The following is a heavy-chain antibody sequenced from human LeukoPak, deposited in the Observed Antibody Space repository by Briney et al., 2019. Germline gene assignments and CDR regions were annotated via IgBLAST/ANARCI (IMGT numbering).Heavy chain of an antibody. CDR3: AKGGYSYGYVFYYYYMDV. Sequence: ARSLRLSCAASGFTFDDYAMHWVRQAPGKGLEWVSGSSWNSGSIGYADSVKGRFTISRDNAKNSLYLQMNSLRAEDTALYYCAKGGYSYGYVFYYYYMDVWGKGTTVTVSS. J-gene: IGHJ6*03. CDR2: SSWNSGSI. V-gene: IGHV3-9*01. CDR1: GFTFDDYA. D-gene: IGHD5-18*01.